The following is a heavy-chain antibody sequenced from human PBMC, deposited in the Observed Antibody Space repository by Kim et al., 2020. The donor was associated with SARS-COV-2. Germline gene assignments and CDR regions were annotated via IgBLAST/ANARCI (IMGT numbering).Heavy chain of an antibody. CDR3: ARGNRGYSYGYDLIY. CDR1: GGSISSGGYY. Sequence: SETLSLTCTVSGGSISSGGYYWSWIRQHPGKGLEWIGYIYYSGSTYYNPSLKSRVTISVDTSKNQFSLKLSSVTAADTAVYYCARGNRGYSYGYDLIYWGQGTLVTVSS. CDR2: IYYSGST. D-gene: IGHD5-18*01. J-gene: IGHJ4*02. V-gene: IGHV4-31*03.